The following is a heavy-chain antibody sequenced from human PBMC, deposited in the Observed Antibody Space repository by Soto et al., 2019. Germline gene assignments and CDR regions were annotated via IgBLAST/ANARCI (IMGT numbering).Heavy chain of an antibody. CDR2: ISYDGSNK. J-gene: IGHJ6*02. CDR1: GFTFSSYA. Sequence: GGSLRLSCAASGFTFSSYAMHWVRQAPGKGLEWVAVISYDGSNKYYADSVKGRFTISRDNSKNTLYLQMNSLRAEDTAVYYCARVLTMVREEYYYGMDVWGQGTTVTVSS. D-gene: IGHD3-10*01. V-gene: IGHV3-30-3*01. CDR3: ARVLTMVREEYYYGMDV.